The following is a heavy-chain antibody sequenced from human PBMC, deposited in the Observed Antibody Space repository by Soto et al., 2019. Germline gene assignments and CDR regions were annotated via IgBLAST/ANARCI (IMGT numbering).Heavy chain of an antibody. CDR3: AKKPGGGSGSYYFRDPRLNWFDP. V-gene: IGHV3-23*01. J-gene: IGHJ5*02. CDR2: ISGSGGST. Sequence: EVQLLESGGGLVQPGGSLRLSCAASGFTFSSYAMSWVRQAPGKGLEWVSAISGSGGSTYYADSVKGRFTISRDNSKNTLYLQMNSLRAEDTAVYYCAKKPGGGSGSYYFRDPRLNWFDPWGQGTLVTVSS. CDR1: GFTFSSYA. D-gene: IGHD3-10*01.